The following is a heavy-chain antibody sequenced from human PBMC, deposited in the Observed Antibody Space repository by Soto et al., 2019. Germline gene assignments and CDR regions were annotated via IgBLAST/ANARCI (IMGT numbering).Heavy chain of an antibody. Sequence: SETLSLTCAVNGGSFSGYSWTWIRQAPGKGLDWIGEISYTGTTNYSPSLKSRVTLSVDTSKNQFSLELRSVSAADTAVYYCAREGGSGWYYYDYWGHGTLVTVS. J-gene: IGHJ4*01. D-gene: IGHD6-19*01. V-gene: IGHV4-34*01. CDR3: AREGGSGWYYYDY. CDR1: GGSFSGYS. CDR2: ISYTGTT.